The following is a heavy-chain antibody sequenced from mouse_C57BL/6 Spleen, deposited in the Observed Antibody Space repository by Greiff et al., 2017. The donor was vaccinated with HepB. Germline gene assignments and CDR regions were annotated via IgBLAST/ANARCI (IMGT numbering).Heavy chain of an antibody. D-gene: IGHD1-1*01. V-gene: IGHV3-6*01. CDR2: ISYDGSN. J-gene: IGHJ2*01. CDR3: AREGPGSSFDY. CDR1: GYSITSGYY. Sequence: VQLQESGPGLVKPSQSLSLTCSVTGYSITSGYYWNWIRQFPGNKLEWMGYISYDGSNNYNPSLKNRISITRDTSKNQFFLKLNSVTTEDTATYYCAREGPGSSFDYWGQGTTLTVSS.